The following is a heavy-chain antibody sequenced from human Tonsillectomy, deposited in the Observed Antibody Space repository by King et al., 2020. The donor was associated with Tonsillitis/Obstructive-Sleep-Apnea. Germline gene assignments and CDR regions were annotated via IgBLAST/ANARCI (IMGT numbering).Heavy chain of an antibody. D-gene: IGHD3-10*01. CDR2: IKSKTDGGTT. CDR1: GFTFSDAW. J-gene: IGHJ4*02. Sequence: VQLVESGGGLVKPGGSLRLSCAASGFTFSDAWMSWVRKAQGKGREWVGRIKSKTDGGTTDYAAPVKGRFTISRDDLKNTVYLQMNSLKTEDTAVYYCTTELLVRVLFDYWGQGTLVTVSS. V-gene: IGHV3-15*01. CDR3: TTELLVRVLFDY.